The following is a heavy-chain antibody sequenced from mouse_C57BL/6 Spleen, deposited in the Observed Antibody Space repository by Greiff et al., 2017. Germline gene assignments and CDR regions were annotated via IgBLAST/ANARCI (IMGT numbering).Heavy chain of an antibody. J-gene: IGHJ3*01. CDR1: GFNFTSTW. Sequence: EVQLQQSGAELVRPGASVKLSCTASGFNFTSTWMHWVKQRPGQGLEWIGGIDPANGNTKYTQKFKGKATITADTSSNTAYLQLSSLTSEDSAIYCCARVDYYSISFAYWGQGTLLTVSS. CDR2: IDPANGNT. CDR3: ARVDYYSISFAY. V-gene: IGHV14-3*01. D-gene: IGHD2-5*01.